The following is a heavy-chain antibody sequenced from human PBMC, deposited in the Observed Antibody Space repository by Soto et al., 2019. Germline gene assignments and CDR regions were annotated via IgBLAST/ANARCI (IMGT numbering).Heavy chain of an antibody. CDR1: GGSISSGGYY. D-gene: IGHD5-18*01. J-gene: IGHJ4*02. CDR2: IYYSGST. CDR3: ASDSYGSLGLDY. Sequence: SETLSLTCTVSGGSISSGGYYWSWIRQHPGKGLEWIGYIYYSGSTYYNPSLKSRVTISVDTSRNQFSLKLSSVTAADTAVYYCASDSYGSLGLDYWGQGTLVTVSS. V-gene: IGHV4-31*03.